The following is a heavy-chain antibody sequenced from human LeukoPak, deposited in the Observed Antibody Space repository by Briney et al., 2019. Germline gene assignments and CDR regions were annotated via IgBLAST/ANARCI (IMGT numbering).Heavy chain of an antibody. CDR2: IYYSGST. CDR1: GGSISSYY. Sequence: SETLSLTCTVSGGSISSYYWSWIRQPPGKGLEWIGYIYYSGSTNYNLSLKSRVTISVDTSKNQFSLKLSSVTAADTAVYYCAGTSSGWSYFDYWGQGTLVTVSS. CDR3: AGTSSGWSYFDY. D-gene: IGHD6-19*01. V-gene: IGHV4-59*01. J-gene: IGHJ4*02.